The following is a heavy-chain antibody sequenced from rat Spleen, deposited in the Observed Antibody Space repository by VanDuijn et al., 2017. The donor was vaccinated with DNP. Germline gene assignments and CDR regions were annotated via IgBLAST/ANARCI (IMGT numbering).Heavy chain of an antibody. J-gene: IGHJ2*01. Sequence: EVKLVESGGGLVQPGRSLKLSCAASGFIFFDYWMGWVRQAPGKGLEWIGEINKDSSRINYNTSLRDKFNISRDNVQNTLYLQTSTLGSEDTATYYCARHRGGIDDYFDYWGQGVMVTVSS. V-gene: IGHV4-2*01. CDR2: INKDSSRI. CDR3: ARHRGGIDDYFDY. CDR1: GFIFFDYW. D-gene: IGHD1-11*01.